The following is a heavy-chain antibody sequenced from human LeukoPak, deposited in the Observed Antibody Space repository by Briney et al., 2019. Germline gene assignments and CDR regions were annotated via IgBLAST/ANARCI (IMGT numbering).Heavy chain of an antibody. J-gene: IGHJ4*02. Sequence: SVKVSCTASGGTFSSYAISWVRQAPGQGLEWMGGIIPIFGTGNYAQQFQGRVTISADESTSTTYMELNSLRSEDTAVYFCARESAAGKFDYWGQGTLVTVSP. CDR2: IIPIFGTG. D-gene: IGHD6-13*01. V-gene: IGHV1-69*13. CDR3: ARESAAGKFDY. CDR1: GGTFSSYA.